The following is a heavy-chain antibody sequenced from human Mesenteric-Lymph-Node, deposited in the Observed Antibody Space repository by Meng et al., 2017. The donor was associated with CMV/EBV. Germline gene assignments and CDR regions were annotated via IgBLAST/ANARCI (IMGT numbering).Heavy chain of an antibody. CDR2: INHSGST. J-gene: IGHJ4*02. CDR1: GGSFSGYY. CDR3: ARGQGKPDY. Sequence: QVQLQQWGAGRSNPSETLSPTCADYGGSFSGYYWSWIRQPPGKGLEWIGEINHSGSTNYNPSLKSRVTISVDTSKNQFSLKLSSVTAADTAVYYCARGQGKPDYWGQGTLVTVSS. V-gene: IGHV4-34*01.